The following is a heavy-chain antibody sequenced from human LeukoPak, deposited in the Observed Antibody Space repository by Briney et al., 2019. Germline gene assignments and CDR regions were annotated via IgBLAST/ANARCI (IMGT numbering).Heavy chain of an antibody. V-gene: IGHV3-48*03. CDR1: GFTFTSFA. CDR2: ISSSGSTI. D-gene: IGHD3-10*02. CDR3: AELGITMIGGV. Sequence: GGTLRLSCAASGFTFTSFAMSWVRQAPGKGLEWVSYISSSGSTIYYADSVKGRFTISRDNAKNSLYLQMNSLRAEDTAVYYCAELGITMIGGVWGKGTTVTISS. J-gene: IGHJ6*04.